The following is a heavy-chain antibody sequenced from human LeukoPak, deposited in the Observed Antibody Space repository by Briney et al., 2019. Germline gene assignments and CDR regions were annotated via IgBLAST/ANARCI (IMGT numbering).Heavy chain of an antibody. Sequence: GGSPRLSCTASGFTVRNYALHWVRQTPPGGLEWVAVVSLDGNPSDSYYADSVRGRFTISRDNSRNTLYLHMSSLRPEDTATYFCARDQGRYSHGLYYFDSWGQGTLVTVSS. V-gene: IGHV3-30*04. D-gene: IGHD5-18*01. CDR2: VSLDGNPSDS. CDR1: GFTVRNYA. CDR3: ARDQGRYSHGLYYFDS. J-gene: IGHJ4*02.